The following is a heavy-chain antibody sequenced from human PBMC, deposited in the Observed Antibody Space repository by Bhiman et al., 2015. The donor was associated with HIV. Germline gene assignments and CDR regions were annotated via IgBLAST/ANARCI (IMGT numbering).Heavy chain of an antibody. D-gene: IGHD6-13*01. V-gene: IGHV3-30*04. CDR2: ISYDGSNK. CDR3: ARGERGIAAAAYFDY. CDR1: GFTFSSYA. Sequence: QVQLVESGGGVVQPGRSLRLSCAASGFTFSSYAMHWVRQAPGKGLEWVAVISYDGSNKYYADSVKGRFTISRDNSKNTLYLQMNSLRADDTAVYYCARGERGIAAAAYFDYWGQGTLVTVSS. J-gene: IGHJ4*02.